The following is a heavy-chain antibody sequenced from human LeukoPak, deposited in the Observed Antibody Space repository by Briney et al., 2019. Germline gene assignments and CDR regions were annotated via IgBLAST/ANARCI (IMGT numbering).Heavy chain of an antibody. CDR2: IYYSGST. CDR1: GYSISSGYY. CDR3: ARGHSSSWYARVYFDY. D-gene: IGHD6-13*01. Sequence: SETLSLTCTVSGYSISSGYYWGWIRQPPGKGLEWIGYIYYSGSTNYNPSLKSRVTISVDTSKNQFPLKLSSVTAADTAVYYCARGHSSSWYARVYFDYWGQGTLVTVSS. V-gene: IGHV4-61*01. J-gene: IGHJ4*02.